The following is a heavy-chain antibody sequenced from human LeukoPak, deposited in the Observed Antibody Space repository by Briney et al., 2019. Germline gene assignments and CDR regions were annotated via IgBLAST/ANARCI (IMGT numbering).Heavy chain of an antibody. D-gene: IGHD5-18*01. CDR1: GGSFSGYY. CDR3: ARGGDTARRGEFDY. CDR2: INHSGST. Sequence: YPSETLSLTCAVYGGSFSGYYWSWIRQPPGKGLEWIGEINHSGSTNYNPSLKSRVTISVDTSKNQFSLKLSSVTAADTAVYYCARGGDTARRGEFDYWGQGTLVTVSS. J-gene: IGHJ4*02. V-gene: IGHV4-34*01.